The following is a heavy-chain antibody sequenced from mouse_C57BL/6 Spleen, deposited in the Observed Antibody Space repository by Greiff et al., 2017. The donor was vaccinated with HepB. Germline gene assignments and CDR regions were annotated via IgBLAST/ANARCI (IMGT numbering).Heavy chain of an antibody. Sequence: DVMLVESGGGLVQPGGSLKLSCAASGFTFSDYYMYWVRQTPEKRLEWVAYISNGGGSTYYPDTVKGRITISRDNAKNTLYLQMSRLKSEDTAMYYCARQHSKGYFDGWGQGTTLTVSS. V-gene: IGHV5-12*01. D-gene: IGHD2-5*01. CDR1: GFTFSDYY. J-gene: IGHJ2*01. CDR3: ARQHSKGYFDG. CDR2: ISNGGGST.